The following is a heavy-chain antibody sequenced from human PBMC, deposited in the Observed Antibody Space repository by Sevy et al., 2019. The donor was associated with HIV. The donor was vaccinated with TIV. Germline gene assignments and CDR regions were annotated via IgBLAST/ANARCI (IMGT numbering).Heavy chain of an antibody. Sequence: SETLSLTCTVSGGSISSSSYYWGWIRQPPGKGLEWIGSIYYSGSTYYNPSLKSRVTISVDTSKNQFSLKLSSVTAADTAVYYCARLGYSSGPFDYWGQGTLVTVSS. V-gene: IGHV4-39*01. D-gene: IGHD6-19*01. J-gene: IGHJ4*02. CDR3: ARLGYSSGPFDY. CDR1: GGSISSSSYY. CDR2: IYYSGST.